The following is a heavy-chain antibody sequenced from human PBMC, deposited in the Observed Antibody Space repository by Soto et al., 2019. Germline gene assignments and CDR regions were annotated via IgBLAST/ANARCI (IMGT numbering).Heavy chain of an antibody. J-gene: IGHJ4*02. CDR2: IYHSGST. V-gene: IGHV4-30-2*01. Sequence: QLQLQESGSGLVKPSQTLSLTCAVSGGSISSGGYSWSWIRQPPGKGLEWGGYIYHSGSTYYNPYRTTRVTISVDRSKNQFSLKLSSVTAADTAVYYCARGMTTVTTLDYWGQGTLVTVSS. D-gene: IGHD4-4*01. CDR3: ARGMTTVTTLDY. CDR1: GGSISSGGYS.